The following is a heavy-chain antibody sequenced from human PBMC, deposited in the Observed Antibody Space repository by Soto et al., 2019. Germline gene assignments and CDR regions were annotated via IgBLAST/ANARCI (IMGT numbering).Heavy chain of an antibody. J-gene: IGHJ4*02. CDR3: ARAFPRYSSSWYDY. CDR1: GYTFTSFS. D-gene: IGHD6-13*01. V-gene: IGHV1-3*01. CDR2: INAGNGNT. Sequence: GGSMEGSRKGFGYTFTSFSIPLGRQGPGQRLEWMGWINAGNGNTKYSQKFQGRVTITRDTSASTAYMELSSLRSEDTAVYYCARAFPRYSSSWYDYWGQGTLVTVSS.